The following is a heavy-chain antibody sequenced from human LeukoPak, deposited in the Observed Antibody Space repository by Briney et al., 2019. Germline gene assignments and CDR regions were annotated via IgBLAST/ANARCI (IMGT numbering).Heavy chain of an antibody. Sequence: SETLSLTCAVYGGSFSGYYLSWIRQPPGKGLEWIGEINHSGSTNYNPSLKSRVTISVDTSKNQFSLKLSSVTAADTAVYYCARGGYNYGGDFDYWGQGTLVTVSS. CDR3: ARGGYNYGGDFDY. D-gene: IGHD5-24*01. V-gene: IGHV4-34*01. CDR1: GGSFSGYY. CDR2: INHSGST. J-gene: IGHJ4*02.